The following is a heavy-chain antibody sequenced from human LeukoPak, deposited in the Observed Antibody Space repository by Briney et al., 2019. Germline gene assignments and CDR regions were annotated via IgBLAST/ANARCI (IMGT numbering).Heavy chain of an antibody. CDR3: AREGYCSSTSCPLDY. J-gene: IGHJ4*02. V-gene: IGHV3-48*04. Sequence: QPGGSLRLSCAASGFTFSSYSMNWVRQAPGKGLEWVSYISSSSSTIYYADSVKGRFTISRDNAKNSLYLQMNSLRAEDTAVYYCAREGYCSSTSCPLDYWGQGTLVTVSS. CDR2: ISSSSSTI. CDR1: GFTFSSYS. D-gene: IGHD2-2*01.